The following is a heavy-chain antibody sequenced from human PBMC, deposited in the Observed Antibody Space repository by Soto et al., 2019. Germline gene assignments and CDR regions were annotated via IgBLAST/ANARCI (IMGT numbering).Heavy chain of an antibody. Sequence: SETLSLTCTVSGDSLGDYYWNWIRQPPGKGLEWIGYMSDSGSTDYNPSLNSRATISLDTSKNQFSLKLTSVTAADTAVYYCARRKDGYNYWYFDLWGRGALVTVSS. V-gene: IGHV4-30-4*01. D-gene: IGHD5-12*01. CDR3: ARRKDGYNYWYFDL. J-gene: IGHJ2*01. CDR1: GDSLGDYY. CDR2: MSDSGST.